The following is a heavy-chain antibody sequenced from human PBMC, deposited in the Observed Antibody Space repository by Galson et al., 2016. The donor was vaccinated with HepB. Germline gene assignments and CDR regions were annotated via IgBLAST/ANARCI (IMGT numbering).Heavy chain of an antibody. CDR1: GFTLNNFG. V-gene: IGHV3-30*03. CDR2: ISYDGSNK. CDR3: ARDLIVGALDFVD. J-gene: IGHJ4*02. Sequence: SLRLSCAASGFTLNNFGMHWVRQAPGKGLEWVAVISYDGSNKYYADSVKGRFTISRDNSKNTLYLQMNSLRAEDTAVYYCARDLIVGALDFVDWGQGTLVTVSS. D-gene: IGHD1-26*01.